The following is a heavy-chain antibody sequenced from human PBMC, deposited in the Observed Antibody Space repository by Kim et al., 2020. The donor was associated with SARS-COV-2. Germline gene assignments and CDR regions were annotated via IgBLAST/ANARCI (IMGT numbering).Heavy chain of an antibody. CDR1: GFTFSTYA. CDR2: ISTDGGST. CDR3: ETHHGSWNNYGQT. J-gene: IGHJ4*02. V-gene: IGHV3-64D*09. Sequence: GGSLRLSCSASGFTFSTYAMFWVRQAPGKGLEYVSGISTDGGSTYYADSVKGRFTISRDNSKKILYLQMSSLTTEDTAFYYCETHHGSWNNYGQTWGQGT. D-gene: IGHD3-10*01.